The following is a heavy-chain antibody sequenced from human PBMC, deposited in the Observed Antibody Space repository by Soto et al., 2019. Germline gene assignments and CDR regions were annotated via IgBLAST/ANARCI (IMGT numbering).Heavy chain of an antibody. J-gene: IGHJ4*02. CDR2: ISGSGGST. CDR1: GFTFSSHA. Sequence: EVQLLESGGGLVQPGGSLRLSCAASGFTFSSHAMSWVRQAPGKGLEWVSAISGSGGSTYYADSVKGRFTISRDNSKDTLYLQMNSLRAEDTAVYYCAQDWVPAATKAESFDYWGQGTLVTVSS. D-gene: IGHD2-2*01. CDR3: AQDWVPAATKAESFDY. V-gene: IGHV3-23*01.